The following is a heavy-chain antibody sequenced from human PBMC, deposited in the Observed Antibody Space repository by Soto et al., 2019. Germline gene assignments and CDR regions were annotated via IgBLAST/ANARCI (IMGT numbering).Heavy chain of an antibody. V-gene: IGHV3-13*05. D-gene: IGHD2-15*01. CDR1: GFTFSSYD. Sequence: GGSLRLSCAASGFTFSSYDMHWVRQATGKGLEWVSAIGTAGDPYYPGSVKGRFTISRENAKNSLYLQMNSLRAGDTAVYYCARGGYCSGGSCYDRYYYYGTDVWGQGTTVTVSS. CDR3: ARGGYCSGGSCYDRYYYYGTDV. CDR2: IGTAGDP. J-gene: IGHJ6*02.